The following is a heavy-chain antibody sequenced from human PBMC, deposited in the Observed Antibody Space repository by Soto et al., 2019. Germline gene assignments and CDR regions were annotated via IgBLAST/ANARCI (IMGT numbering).Heavy chain of an antibody. Sequence: PGASLKISSKGSGYSFTSYWISWVRQMPGKGLEWMGRIDPSDSYTNYSPSFQGHVTISADKSISTAYLQWSSLKASDTAMYYCPSDSSSSKRYAYCGEGTLGPVSS. J-gene: IGHJ4*02. CDR2: IDPSDSYT. CDR3: PSDSSSSKRYAY. D-gene: IGHD6-6*01. CDR1: GYSFTSYW. V-gene: IGHV5-10-1*01.